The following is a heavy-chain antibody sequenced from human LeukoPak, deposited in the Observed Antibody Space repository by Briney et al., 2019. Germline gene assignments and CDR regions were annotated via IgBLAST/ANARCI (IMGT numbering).Heavy chain of an antibody. V-gene: IGHV4-39*07. CDR1: GGSISSSSYY. D-gene: IGHD3-9*01. CDR2: IYYSGST. J-gene: IGHJ5*02. Sequence: SETLSLTCTVSGGSISSSSYYWGWIRQPPGKGLEWNGSIYYSGSTYYNPSLKSRVTISVDTSKNQFSLKLSSVAAADTAVYYCARGLIYHFDWLLSANWFDPWGQGTLVTVSS. CDR3: ARGLIYHFDWLLSANWFDP.